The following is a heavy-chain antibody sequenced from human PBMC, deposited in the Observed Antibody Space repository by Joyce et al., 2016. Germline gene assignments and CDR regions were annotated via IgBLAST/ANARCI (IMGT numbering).Heavy chain of an antibody. CDR1: GCTLTELS. Sequence: QAHLVQSGAEVKKPGALVKVSCKVSGCTLTELSMHWVRQAPGKGLEWKGGSDPGDGETIYEKKFPGRFTMTADTSTDTAYMELTSLRSDDTALYYCVIKEWQKDYFDPWGQGTLLTVSS. D-gene: IGHD3-3*01. CDR3: VIKEWQKDYFDP. V-gene: IGHV1-24*01. CDR2: SDPGDGET. J-gene: IGHJ5*02.